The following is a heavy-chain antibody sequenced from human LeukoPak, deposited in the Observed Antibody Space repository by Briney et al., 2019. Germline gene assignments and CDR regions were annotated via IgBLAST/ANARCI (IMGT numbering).Heavy chain of an antibody. CDR2: ISNSGTTM. D-gene: IGHD5-12*01. CDR1: GFTFSSYS. CDR3: ASSDPSGT. Sequence: GGSLRLSCAASGFTFSSYSMNWVRQAPGKGLEWVSYISNSGTTMYYADSVKGRFTISRDNAKNSLYLQMNSLRAEDTAVYYCASSDPSGTWGQGTLVTVSS. J-gene: IGHJ5*02. V-gene: IGHV3-48*01.